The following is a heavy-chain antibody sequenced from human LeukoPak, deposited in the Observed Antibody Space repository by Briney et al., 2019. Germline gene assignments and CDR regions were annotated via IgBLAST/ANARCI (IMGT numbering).Heavy chain of an antibody. CDR2: ISSSGNAI. J-gene: IGHJ5*02. Sequence: GGSLRLSCVTSGFTFCNYEMNWVRQAPGKGLEYVSYISSSGNAIHYADSVKGRFTISKDNAKNSVYLQMSSLRAEDTAVYYCARSPKDATAPWGQGTLVTVSS. V-gene: IGHV3-48*03. CDR3: ARSPKDATAP. D-gene: IGHD2-15*01. CDR1: GFTFCNYE.